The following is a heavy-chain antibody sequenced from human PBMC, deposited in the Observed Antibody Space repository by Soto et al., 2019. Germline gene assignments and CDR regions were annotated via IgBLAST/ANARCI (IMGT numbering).Heavy chain of an antibody. CDR3: ARGRDGGAAI. D-gene: IGHD4-17*01. CDR2: INPSGSN. J-gene: IGHJ4*02. CDR1: GGSFSGYY. V-gene: IGHV4-34*01. Sequence: QVQLQQWGAGLLKPSETLSLTCAVYGGSFSGYYWSWIRQPPGKGLEWIGEINPSGSNNNTPSQTCRVTMPGDTPKTQFSLRLTSVTAADTAVYYCARGRDGGAAIWGQGTLVTVSS.